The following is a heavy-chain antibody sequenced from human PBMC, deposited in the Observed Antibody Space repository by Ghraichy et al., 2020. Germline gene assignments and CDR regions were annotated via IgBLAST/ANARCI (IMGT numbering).Heavy chain of an antibody. CDR3: AREGLIVEGDAFDI. V-gene: IGHV4-59*01. CDR2: IYYSGST. D-gene: IGHD3-22*01. Sequence: SETLSLTCTVSGGSISSYYWSWIRQPPGKGLEWIGYIYYSGSTNYNPSLKSRVTISVDTSKNQFSLKLSSVTAADTAVYYCAREGLIVEGDAFDIWGQGTMVTVSS. CDR1: GGSISSYY. J-gene: IGHJ3*02.